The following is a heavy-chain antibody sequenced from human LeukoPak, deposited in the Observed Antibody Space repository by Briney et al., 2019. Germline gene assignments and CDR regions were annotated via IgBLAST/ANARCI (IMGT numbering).Heavy chain of an antibody. J-gene: IGHJ5*02. CDR2: IYYTGRT. V-gene: IGHV4-39*01. Sequence: SETLSLTCTVSGGSISSSSHSWGWIRQPPGKGLEWTGTIYYTGRTYCNPSLESRLTISVDTSKNQFSLKLTSVTAADTAIYYCAQSLGSGNWIGNWFDPWGQGTLVTVSS. CDR1: GGSISSSSHS. D-gene: IGHD1-1*01. CDR3: AQSLGSGNWIGNWFDP.